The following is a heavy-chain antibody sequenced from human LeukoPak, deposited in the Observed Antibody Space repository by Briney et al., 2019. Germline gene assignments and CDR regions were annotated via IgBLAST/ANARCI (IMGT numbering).Heavy chain of an antibody. CDR1: GFTFSRYG. V-gene: IGHV3-30*18. Sequence: GRALRLPCAASGFTFSRYGMHWVRQAPGKGLECVALISTDGSNKDYADSLKGRFTISRDNSKNTLYLQMDSLITEDTGVYYCAKVGGCGRYLYDFDLWGQGTRVTVSS. CDR3: AKVGGCGRYLYDFDL. CDR2: ISTDGSNK. J-gene: IGHJ3*01. D-gene: IGHD3-16*01.